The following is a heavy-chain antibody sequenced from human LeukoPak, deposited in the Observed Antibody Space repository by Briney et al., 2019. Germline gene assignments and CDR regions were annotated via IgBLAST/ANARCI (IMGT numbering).Heavy chain of an antibody. D-gene: IGHD2-8*02. CDR2: ISSSSSYI. CDR3: ARGLDLTWWTPFDY. Sequence: GGSLRLSCAASGFTFSSYSMNWVRQAPGKGLEWVSSISSSSSYIYYADSVKGRFTISRDNAKNSLYLQMNSLRAEDTAVYYCARGLDLTWWTPFDYWGQGTLVTVSS. CDR1: GFTFSSYS. J-gene: IGHJ4*02. V-gene: IGHV3-21*01.